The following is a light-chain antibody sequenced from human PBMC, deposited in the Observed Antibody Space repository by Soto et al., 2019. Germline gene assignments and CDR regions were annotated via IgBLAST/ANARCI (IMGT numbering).Light chain of an antibody. V-gene: IGLV2-14*03. Sequence: QPASVSGSPGQSITISCTGTSSDVGAYDYVSWYQQHPDKAPKLMIYEVSYRPSGVSNRFSGSKSVNTATLTISGLQAEDEADYYCSSYTTSSTRVFGTGTKVTVL. CDR3: SSYTTSSTRV. CDR2: EVS. J-gene: IGLJ1*01. CDR1: SSDVGAYDY.